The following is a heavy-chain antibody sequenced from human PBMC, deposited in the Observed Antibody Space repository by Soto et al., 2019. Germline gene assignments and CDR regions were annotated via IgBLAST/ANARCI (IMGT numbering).Heavy chain of an antibody. D-gene: IGHD2-21*02. V-gene: IGHV1-69*06. CDR3: AVDCSLLYHYGMDV. J-gene: IGHJ6*02. Sequence: ASVKVSCTASWGTLSSYAISWVRQAPGQGLEWMGGIIPIFGTANYAQKFQGRVTITADKSTSTAYMELSSLRSQATAVYSCAVDCSLLYHYGMDVWAQGTTVTVSS. CDR2: IIPIFGTA. CDR1: WGTLSSYA.